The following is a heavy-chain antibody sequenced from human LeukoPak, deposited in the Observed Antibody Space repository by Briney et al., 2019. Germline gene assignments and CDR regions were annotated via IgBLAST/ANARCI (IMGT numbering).Heavy chain of an antibody. J-gene: IGHJ4*02. V-gene: IGHV3-21*06. CDR3: VRGDGDLFDF. D-gene: IGHD4-17*01. CDR1: GFTFRTYN. CDR2: ISKTSTKI. Sequence: GGSLRLSCAASGFTFRTYNMNWVRQAPGKGLEWVSFISKTSTKIYYGDSVRGRFTISRDNAKNSIHLQMGSLRVEDTAVYYCVRGDGDLFDFWGQGTLVTVSS.